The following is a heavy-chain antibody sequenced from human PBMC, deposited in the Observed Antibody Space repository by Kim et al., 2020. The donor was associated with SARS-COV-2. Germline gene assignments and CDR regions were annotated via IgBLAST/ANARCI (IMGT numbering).Heavy chain of an antibody. CDR1: GFMFSDYS. CDR2: ITRSSSTI. Sequence: GGSLRLSCAASGFMFSDYSMMWVRQAPGKGLEWVSCITRSSSTIYYADSVQGRFIISRDNAKKSLYLQMNSLRDEDTAVYFCARDNWMDGWGQGTTVTVS. V-gene: IGHV3-48*02. J-gene: IGHJ6*01. CDR3: ARDNWMDG.